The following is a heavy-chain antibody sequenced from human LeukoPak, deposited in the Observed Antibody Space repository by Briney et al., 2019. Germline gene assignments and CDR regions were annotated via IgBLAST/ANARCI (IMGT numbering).Heavy chain of an antibody. J-gene: IGHJ4*02. Sequence: GASVKVSRKASGYTFTGYYMHWVRQAPGQGLGWMGWINPNSGGTNYAQKFQGRVTMTRDTSISTAYMELSRLRSDDTAVYYCARDPYYDFWSGQTDYWGQGTLVTVSS. V-gene: IGHV1-2*02. D-gene: IGHD3-3*01. CDR3: ARDPYYDFWSGQTDY. CDR1: GYTFTGYY. CDR2: INPNSGGT.